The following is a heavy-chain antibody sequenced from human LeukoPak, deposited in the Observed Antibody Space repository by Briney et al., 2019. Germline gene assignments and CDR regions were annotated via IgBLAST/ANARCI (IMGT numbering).Heavy chain of an antibody. CDR2: INWNGGST. CDR1: GFTFDDYG. D-gene: IGHD6-19*01. J-gene: IGHJ5*02. V-gene: IGHV3-20*04. CDR3: AKDYPGYSSGWYLDP. Sequence: GGSLRLSCAASGFTFDDYGMSWVRQAPGRGLEWVSGINWNGGSTGYADSVKGRFTISRDNAKNSLYLQMNSLRAEDTALYYCAKDYPGYSSGWYLDPWGQGTLVTVSS.